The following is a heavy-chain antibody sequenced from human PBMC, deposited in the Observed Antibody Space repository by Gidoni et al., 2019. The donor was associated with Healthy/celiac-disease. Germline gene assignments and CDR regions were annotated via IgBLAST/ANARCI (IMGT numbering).Heavy chain of an antibody. CDR2: IYYSGST. Sequence: QVQLQESGPGLVKPSQTLSLTCAVSGGSISSGGYSWSWIRQPPGKGLEWIGYIYYSGSTYYNPSLKSRVTISVDTSKNQFSLKLSAVTAADTAVYYCASADRSAYFDYWGQGTLVTVSS. CDR3: ASADRSAYFDY. CDR1: GGSISSGGYS. J-gene: IGHJ4*02. V-gene: IGHV4-30-4*07.